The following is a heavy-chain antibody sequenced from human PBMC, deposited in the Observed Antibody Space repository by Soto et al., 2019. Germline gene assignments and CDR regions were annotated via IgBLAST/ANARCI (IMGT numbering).Heavy chain of an antibody. D-gene: IGHD3-3*01. CDR3: AKEVINDYDFWSGYYRYYYGMDV. J-gene: IGHJ6*04. V-gene: IGHV1-69*13. CDR2: IIPIFGTA. Sequence: SVKVSCKSSGGTFSSYAISWVRQAPGQGLEWMGGIIPIFGTANYAQKFQGRVTITADESTSTAYMELSSLRSEDTAVYYCAKEVINDYDFWSGYYRYYYGMDVWGKGTTVTVSS. CDR1: GGTFSSYA.